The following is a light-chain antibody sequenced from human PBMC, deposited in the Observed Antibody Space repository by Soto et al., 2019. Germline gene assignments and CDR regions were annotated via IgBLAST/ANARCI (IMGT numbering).Light chain of an antibody. Sequence: EIVLTQSPGTLSLSPGERATLSCRAGQSVSSSYLAWYQQKPGQAPRLLIYDASSRATGIPDRFSGSGSGTEFVLTISRLEPEDVAVYYCQQYASSPRSFGQVTKAEFK. V-gene: IGKV3-20*01. CDR1: QSVSSSY. CDR2: DAS. J-gene: IGKJ1*01. CDR3: QQYASSPRS.